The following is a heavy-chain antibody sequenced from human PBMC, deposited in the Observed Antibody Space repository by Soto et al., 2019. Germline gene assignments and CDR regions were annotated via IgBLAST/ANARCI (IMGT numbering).Heavy chain of an antibody. CDR1: GYSFTSYW. Sequence: GESLKISCKGSGYSFTSYWIIWVRQMPGKGLEWMGKIDPSDSYTNYSPSFQGHVTLSADKSISTAYLQWSSPRDEDTAVYYCARSPKVGVRGGYWGQGTLVTVSS. D-gene: IGHD3-16*01. J-gene: IGHJ4*02. CDR2: IDPSDSYT. CDR3: ARSPKVGVRGGY. V-gene: IGHV5-10-1*01.